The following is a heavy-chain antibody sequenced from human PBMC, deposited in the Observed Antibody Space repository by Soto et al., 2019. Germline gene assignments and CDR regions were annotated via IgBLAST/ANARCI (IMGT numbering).Heavy chain of an antibody. V-gene: IGHV3-33*01. CDR2: IWYDGSNK. CDR1: GFSFSSYG. Sequence: GGSLRLSCAASGFSFSSYGMHWVRQAPGRGLDWVAVIWYDGSNKYYAESVKGRFTISRDNSKNTLYLQMNSLRAEDTAVYYCAREGEWELLGFDYWGQGTLVTVSS. D-gene: IGHD1-26*01. CDR3: AREGEWELLGFDY. J-gene: IGHJ4*02.